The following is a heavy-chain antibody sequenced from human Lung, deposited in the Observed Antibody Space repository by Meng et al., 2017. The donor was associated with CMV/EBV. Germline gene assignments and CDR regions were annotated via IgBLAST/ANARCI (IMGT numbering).Heavy chain of an antibody. CDR2: INAYNGDT. CDR3: ARVEVGITSGDY. V-gene: IGHV1-18*01. D-gene: IGHD1-26*01. Sequence: QGTLVQSGGEVKKPGASVKVSCKASGYTFTNYGITWVRQAPGQGLEWMGWINAYNGDTNYAQTLQGRVTMTTDTSTSTAYMELRSLRSDDTAVYYCARVEVGITSGDYWGQGTLVTVSS. J-gene: IGHJ4*02. CDR1: GYTFTNYG.